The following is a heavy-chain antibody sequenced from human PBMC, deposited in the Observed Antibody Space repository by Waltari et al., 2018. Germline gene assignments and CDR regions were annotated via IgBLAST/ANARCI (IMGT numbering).Heavy chain of an antibody. V-gene: IGHV1-69*05. CDR2: IIPIFGTA. CDR1: GGTFSSYA. CDR3: ASTGVATMYPFDYYYMDV. Sequence: QVQLVQSGAEVKKPGSSVKVSCKASGGTFSSYAISWVRQAPGQGLEWMGGIIPIFGTANYAQKFQGRVTITTDESTSTAYMELSSLRSEDTAVYYCASTGVATMYPFDYYYMDVWGKGTTVTVSS. D-gene: IGHD5-12*01. J-gene: IGHJ6*03.